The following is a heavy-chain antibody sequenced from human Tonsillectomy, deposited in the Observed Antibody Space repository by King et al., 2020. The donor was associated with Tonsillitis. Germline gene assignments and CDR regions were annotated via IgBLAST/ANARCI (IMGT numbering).Heavy chain of an antibody. CDR1: GFTVSSDY. CDR2: IYSGGST. V-gene: IGHV3-53*01. CDR3: ASDVAAAGFLWD. J-gene: IGHJ4*02. D-gene: IGHD6-13*01. Sequence: VQLVESGGGLIQSGGSLRLSCAASGFTVSSDYVSWVRQAPGKGLEWVSIIYSGGSTFYADSVKGRFTISRDNSKNTLYLQMNSLRAEDTAVYYCASDVAAAGFLWDWGQGTLVIVSS.